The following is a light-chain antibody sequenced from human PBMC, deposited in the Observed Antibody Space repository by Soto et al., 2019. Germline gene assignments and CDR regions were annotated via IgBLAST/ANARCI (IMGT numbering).Light chain of an antibody. V-gene: IGKV2-28*01. J-gene: IGKJ5*01. CDR2: LGS. CDR1: QSLLHSDGKTY. CDR3: MQALQTSIT. Sequence: DMVITHTPLSLSVTHLNPASISCKCRQSLLHSDGKTYLYWYLQKPGQSPQLLIYLGSNRASGVPDRFSGSGSGTDFTLKISRVEAEDVGVYYCMQALQTSITFGQGTRLEIK.